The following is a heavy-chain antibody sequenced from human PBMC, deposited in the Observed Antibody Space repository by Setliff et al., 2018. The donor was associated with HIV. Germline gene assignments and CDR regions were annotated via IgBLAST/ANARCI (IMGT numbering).Heavy chain of an antibody. D-gene: IGHD2-2*02. CDR1: GGSINSTSYY. CDR3: ARDAAAPAAIEGAFDI. J-gene: IGHJ3*02. CDR2: IYHTGST. V-gene: IGHV4-39*02. Sequence: SETLSLTCTVSGGSINSTSYYWGWIRQPPGNGLEWIGSIYHTGSTYYKPSLKSRVTISVDTSKNQFSLRLSSVAAGDTAVYYCARDAAAPAAIEGAFDIWGQGTMVTVSS.